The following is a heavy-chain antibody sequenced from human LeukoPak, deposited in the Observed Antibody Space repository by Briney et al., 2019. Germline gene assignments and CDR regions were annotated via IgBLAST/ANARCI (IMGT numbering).Heavy chain of an antibody. CDR3: ARDLTIFGVVITDYYYYMDV. Sequence: GGSLRLSCAASGFTFSSYAMHWVRQAPGKGLEWVSSISSSSSYIYYADSVKGRFTISRDNAKNSLYLQMNSLRAEDTAVYYCARDLTIFGVVITDYYYYMDVWGKGTTVTVSS. V-gene: IGHV3-21*01. D-gene: IGHD3-3*01. CDR2: ISSSSSYI. J-gene: IGHJ6*03. CDR1: GFTFSSYA.